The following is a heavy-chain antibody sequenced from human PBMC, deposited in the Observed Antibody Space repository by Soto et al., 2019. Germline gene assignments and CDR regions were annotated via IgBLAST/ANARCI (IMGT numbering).Heavy chain of an antibody. Sequence: HPGGSLRLSCAASGFTFSNFVMRWVRQTPGKGLEWVSTTTETGGDTYYTDSVKGRFTVSRDNSKNTLYLQMTSLRAEDTALYYCTKASSDRHHMDVWGQGTTVTVSS. CDR1: GFTFSNFV. CDR2: TTETGGDT. J-gene: IGHJ6*02. CDR3: TKASSDRHHMDV. V-gene: IGHV3-23*01.